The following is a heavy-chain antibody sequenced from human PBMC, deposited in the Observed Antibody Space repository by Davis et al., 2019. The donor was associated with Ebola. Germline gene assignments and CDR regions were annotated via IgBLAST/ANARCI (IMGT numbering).Heavy chain of an antibody. D-gene: IGHD4-23*01. Sequence: GESLKISCAASGFTFSSYSMNWVRQAPGKGLEWVSAISGSGGSTYYADSVKGRFTISRDDAKKSLYLQMDSLRAEDTAVYYCAQQLGDYGGNALRYWGQGTLVTVSS. CDR1: GFTFSSYS. CDR3: AQQLGDYGGNALRY. J-gene: IGHJ4*02. V-gene: IGHV3-21*01. CDR2: ISGSGGST.